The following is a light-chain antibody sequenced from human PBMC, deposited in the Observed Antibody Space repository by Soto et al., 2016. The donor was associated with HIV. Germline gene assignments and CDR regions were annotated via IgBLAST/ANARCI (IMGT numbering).Light chain of an antibody. CDR2: QDD. V-gene: IGLV3-1*01. CDR1: KLGDKY. Sequence: SYELTQSPSVSVSSGQTASITCSGNKLGDKYACWYQQKPGQSPVLVIYQDDKRPSGIPERFSGSNSGNTATLIISGTQTMDGADYYCQAWDSGTAVFGGGTKLTVL. J-gene: IGLJ2*01. CDR3: QAWDSGTAV.